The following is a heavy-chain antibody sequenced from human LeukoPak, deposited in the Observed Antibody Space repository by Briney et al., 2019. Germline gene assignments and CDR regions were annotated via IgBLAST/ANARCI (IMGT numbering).Heavy chain of an antibody. CDR2: ISAYNGNT. CDR3: ARAGKYYDFWSGYSPTFDY. CDR1: GYTFTSYG. D-gene: IGHD3-3*01. V-gene: IGHV1-18*01. J-gene: IGHJ4*02. Sequence: ASVKVSCKASGYTFTSYGISWVRQAPGQGLEWMGWISAYNGNTNYAQKLQGRVTMTTDTSTGTAYMELRSLRSDDTAVYYCARAGKYYDFWSGYSPTFDYWGQGTLVTVSS.